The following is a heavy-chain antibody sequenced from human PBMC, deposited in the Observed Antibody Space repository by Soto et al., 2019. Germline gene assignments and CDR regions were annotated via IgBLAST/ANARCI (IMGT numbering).Heavy chain of an antibody. CDR3: ARRYGGHFDY. V-gene: IGHV4-59*08. Sequence: QVQLQESGPGLVKPSETLSLTCTVSGGSISSYYWGWIRQPPGKGLEWIGYIYHSGSTNYNPSLKSRVTISVDTSKTQFSLKLSSVTAADTAVYYCARRYGGHFDYWGQGTLVTVSS. CDR2: IYHSGST. D-gene: IGHD4-17*01. CDR1: GGSISSYY. J-gene: IGHJ4*02.